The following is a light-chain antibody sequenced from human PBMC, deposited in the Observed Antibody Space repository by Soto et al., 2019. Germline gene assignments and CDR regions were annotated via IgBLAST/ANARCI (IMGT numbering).Light chain of an antibody. V-gene: IGLV1-47*02. Sequence: QAVVTQPPSASGTPGQRVTISCSGSSSNIGSNYVYWYQQLPGTAPKLLIYSNNQRPSGVPDRFSGSKSGTSASLAISGLRSDDESDYYCAAWDDSLSGHVVFGGGTQLTVL. CDR1: SSNIGSNY. J-gene: IGLJ2*01. CDR3: AAWDDSLSGHVV. CDR2: SNN.